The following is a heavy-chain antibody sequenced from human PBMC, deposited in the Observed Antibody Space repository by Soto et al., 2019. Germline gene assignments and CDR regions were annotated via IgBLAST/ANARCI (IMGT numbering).Heavy chain of an antibody. CDR1: GCTLSDHY. CDR3: VRATYFSDSSGYTRCLDC. J-gene: IGHJ4*02. V-gene: IGHV3-72*01. Sequence: VGSLRLSCAGSGCTLSDHYIDWVRHSPGKGLEWVGRSRDKPQGYSTAYAASVKGRFTTSRDESKNSAYLQMNSLKTEDTAVYYCVRATYFSDSSGYTRCLDCWGQGTLVTVSS. CDR2: SRDKPQGYST. D-gene: IGHD3-22*01.